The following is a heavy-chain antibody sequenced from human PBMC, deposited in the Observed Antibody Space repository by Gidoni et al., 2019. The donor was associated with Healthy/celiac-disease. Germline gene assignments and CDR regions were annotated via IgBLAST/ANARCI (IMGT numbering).Heavy chain of an antibody. V-gene: IGHV4-39*01. CDR1: GGSISSSSYY. CDR3: ARHRFPVSEWFDP. D-gene: IGHD6-19*01. J-gene: IGHJ5*02. CDR2: IYYSGST. Sequence: QLQLQESGSGLVKPSETLSLTCTVSGGSISSSSYYWGWIRQPPGKGLEWIGSIYYSGSTYYNPSLKSRVTISVDTSKNQFSLKLSSVTAADTAVYYCARHRFPVSEWFDPWGQGTLVTVSS.